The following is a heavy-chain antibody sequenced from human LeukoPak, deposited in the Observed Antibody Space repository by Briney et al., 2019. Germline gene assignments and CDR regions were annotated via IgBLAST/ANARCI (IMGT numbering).Heavy chain of an antibody. CDR2: FNPEDGET. Sequence: GASVKVSCKVSGYTLTELSMHWVRQAPGKGLEWMGGFNPEDGETIYAQKFQGRVTMTEDTSTDTAYMELSSLRSEDTAVYYCATLLDYCSGASCYSDAFDIWGQGTMVTVSS. V-gene: IGHV1-24*01. CDR1: GYTLTELS. CDR3: ATLLDYCSGASCYSDAFDI. D-gene: IGHD2-15*01. J-gene: IGHJ3*02.